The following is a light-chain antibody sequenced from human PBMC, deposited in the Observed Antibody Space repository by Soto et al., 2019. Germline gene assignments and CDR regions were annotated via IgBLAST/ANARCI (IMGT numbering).Light chain of an antibody. V-gene: IGLV2-14*01. CDR3: SSYTSSSISYV. J-gene: IGLJ1*01. Sequence: QSALTQPASVSGSPGQSITISCTGTSSDVGGYNYVSWYQQHPGKAPKLIIYDVSNRPSGVSNRFSGSKSGNTASLTISGLQAEDEADYYCSSYTSSSISYVFGTGTKVTVL. CDR2: DVS. CDR1: SSDVGGYNY.